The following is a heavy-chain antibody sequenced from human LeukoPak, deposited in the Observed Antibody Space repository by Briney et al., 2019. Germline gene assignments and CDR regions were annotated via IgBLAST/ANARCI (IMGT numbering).Heavy chain of an antibody. Sequence: ASVKVSCKASGYTFTSCYMHWVRQAPGQGLEWMGIINPSGGSTSYAQKFQGRVTMTRDTSTSTVYMELSSLRSEDTAVYYCAFARADSIVIYGMDVWGQGTTVTVSS. CDR3: AFARADSIVIYGMDV. CDR2: INPSGGST. CDR1: GYTFTSCY. D-gene: IGHD3-3*02. J-gene: IGHJ6*02. V-gene: IGHV1-46*01.